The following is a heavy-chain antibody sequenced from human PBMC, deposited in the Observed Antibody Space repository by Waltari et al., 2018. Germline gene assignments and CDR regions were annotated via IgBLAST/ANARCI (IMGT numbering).Heavy chain of an antibody. V-gene: IGHV1-24*01. CDR3: ATQKARLWSIYCFDY. D-gene: IGHD3-10*01. CDR1: GGTFSSYA. J-gene: IGHJ4*02. Sequence: QVQLVQSGAEVKKPGSSVKVSCKASGGTFSSYAISWVRQAPGQGLEWMGGFDPEDGETIYAQKFQGRVTMTEDTSTDTAYMELSSLRSEDTAVYYCATQKARLWSIYCFDYWGQGTLVTVSS. CDR2: FDPEDGET.